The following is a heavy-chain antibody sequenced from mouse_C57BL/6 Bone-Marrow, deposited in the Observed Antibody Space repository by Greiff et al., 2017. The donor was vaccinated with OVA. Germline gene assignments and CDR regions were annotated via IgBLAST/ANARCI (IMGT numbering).Heavy chain of an antibody. D-gene: IGHD1-1*01. Sequence: VQLQQPGAELVKPGASVKMSCKASGYTFTSYWITWVTQRPGQGLEWIGDIYPGSGSTNYNEKFKSKATLTVDTSSSTAYMQLSSLTSEDSAVYYCARELIYYYGRRPSAWLAYWGQGTLVTVSA. CDR3: ARELIYYYGRRPSAWLAY. CDR2: IYPGSGST. CDR1: GYTFTSYW. J-gene: IGHJ3*01. V-gene: IGHV1-55*01.